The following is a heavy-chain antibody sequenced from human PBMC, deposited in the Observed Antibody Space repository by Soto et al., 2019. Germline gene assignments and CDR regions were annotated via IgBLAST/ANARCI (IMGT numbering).Heavy chain of an antibody. CDR2: ISLKSGST. V-gene: IGHV1-2*04. Sequence: QVRLVQSGAEARRPGASVKVSCKASGDSFTGYYIHWVRQAPGQGREWMGWISLKSGSTNFAEKFRGWATVTRDTSTSTAYLELSSLTSNDTAVYYCARSSWSYSKWFDPWGQGTLVTVFS. CDR1: GDSFTGYY. CDR3: ARSSWSYSKWFDP. J-gene: IGHJ5*02. D-gene: IGHD3-10*01.